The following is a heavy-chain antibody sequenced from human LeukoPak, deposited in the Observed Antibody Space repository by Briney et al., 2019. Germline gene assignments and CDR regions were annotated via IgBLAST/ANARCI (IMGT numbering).Heavy chain of an antibody. J-gene: IGHJ5*02. V-gene: IGHV1-69*13. CDR1: GGTFSSYA. CDR2: IIPIFGTA. D-gene: IGHD4-17*01. CDR3: ARVPTVTTHNWFDP. Sequence: GASVKVSCKASGGTFSSYAISWVRQAPGQGLEWMGGIIPIFGTANYAQKFQGRVTITADESTSTAYMELSSLRSEDTAVYYCARVPTVTTHNWFDPWGQGTLVTASS.